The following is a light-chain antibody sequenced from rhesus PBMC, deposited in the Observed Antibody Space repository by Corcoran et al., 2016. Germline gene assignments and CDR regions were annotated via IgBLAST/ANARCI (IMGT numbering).Light chain of an antibody. Sequence: DIQMTQSPSALSASVGDRVTISCRASQNIYSNLAWYQQKPGNAPKLLIYAASSLQTGIPSRFSGSGSGTDFTLTISSLQPEDSAAYYCQHYYDNPPYSFGQGTKVEIK. J-gene: IGKJ2*01. CDR1: QNIYSN. CDR3: QHYYDNPPYS. V-gene: IGKV1S12*01. CDR2: AAS.